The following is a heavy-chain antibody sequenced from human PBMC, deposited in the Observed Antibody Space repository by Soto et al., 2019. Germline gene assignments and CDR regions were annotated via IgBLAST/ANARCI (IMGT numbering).Heavy chain of an antibody. Sequence: QVQLVQSGPEVKKTGASVRVSCKTSNYTFSSFGISWMRQAPGQGLEWMGWINPYNDNTNYAHNVQGRVTMSTDTSSRTSYMELRRLRSVDTAVYYCARYPFYSGSNLQVGFFDSWGQGTLGPVSS. CDR1: NYTFSSFG. D-gene: IGHD1-26*01. V-gene: IGHV1-18*01. J-gene: IGHJ4*02. CDR2: INPYNDNT. CDR3: ARYPFYSGSNLQVGFFDS.